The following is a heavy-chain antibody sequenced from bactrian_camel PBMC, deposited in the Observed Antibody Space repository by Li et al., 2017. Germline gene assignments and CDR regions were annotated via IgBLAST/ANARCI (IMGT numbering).Heavy chain of an antibody. Sequence: HVQLVESGGGSVQTGGSLRLSCAASGFTFSDYYTSWVRQAPGKGLEWVSSMYNGGGSLSYADSVKGRFTISQDNDEDTLSLQMNSLQPEDTAMYYCTREDQGAGRADWGQGTQVTVS. CDR2: MYNGGGSL. D-gene: IGHD6*01. CDR1: GFTFSDYY. CDR3: TREDQGAGRAD. J-gene: IGHJ4*01. V-gene: IGHV3S20*01.